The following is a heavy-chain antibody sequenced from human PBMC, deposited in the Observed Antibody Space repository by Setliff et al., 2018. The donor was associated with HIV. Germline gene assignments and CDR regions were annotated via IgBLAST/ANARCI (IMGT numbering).Heavy chain of an antibody. Sequence: GGSLRLSCAASGFTFSNYGMNWVRQAPGKGLEWVSYISSSGTTIYYADSVKGRFTISRDNAKNSLYLQMNSLRAEDTAVYYCARPNYYDSSGSFDYWGQGTLVTVSS. CDR2: ISSSGTTI. D-gene: IGHD3-22*01. CDR1: GFTFSNYG. V-gene: IGHV3-48*03. CDR3: ARPNYYDSSGSFDY. J-gene: IGHJ4*02.